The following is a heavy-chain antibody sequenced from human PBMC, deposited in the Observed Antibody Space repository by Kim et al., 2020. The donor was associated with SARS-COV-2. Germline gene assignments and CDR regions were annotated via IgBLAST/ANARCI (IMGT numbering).Heavy chain of an antibody. Sequence: QKFQGRVTITRDTSASTAYMELSSLRSEDTAVYYCARGVRYSSGWTYFDYWGQGTLVTVSS. CDR3: ARGVRYSSGWTYFDY. J-gene: IGHJ4*02. V-gene: IGHV1-3*01. D-gene: IGHD6-19*01.